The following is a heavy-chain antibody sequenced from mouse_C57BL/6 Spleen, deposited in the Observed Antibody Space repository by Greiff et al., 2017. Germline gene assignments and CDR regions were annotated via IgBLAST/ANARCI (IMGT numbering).Heavy chain of an antibody. D-gene: IGHD2-1*01. CDR2: ISYSGST. CDR1: GYSITSGYD. J-gene: IGHJ3*01. CDR3: ATYGNYPAWFAY. Sequence: EVKLMESGPGMVKPSQSLSLTCTVTGYSITSGYDWHWIRHFPGNKLEWMGYISYSGSTNYNPSLKSRISITHDTSKNHFFLKLNSVTTDDTATYYGATYGNYPAWFAYWGQGTLVTVSA. V-gene: IGHV3-1*01.